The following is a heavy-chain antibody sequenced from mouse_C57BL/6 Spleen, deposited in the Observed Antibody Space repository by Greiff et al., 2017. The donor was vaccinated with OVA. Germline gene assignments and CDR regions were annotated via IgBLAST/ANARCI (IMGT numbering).Heavy chain of an antibody. J-gene: IGHJ3*01. CDR3: ATMVTTGFAY. Sequence: QVQLQQPGAELVKPGASVKLSCKASGYTFTSYWMQWVKQRPGQGLEWIGEIDPSDSYTNYNQKFKGKATLTVDTSSSTAYMQLSSLTSEDSAFYYCATMVTTGFAYWGQGTLVTVSA. V-gene: IGHV1-50*01. CDR2: IDPSDSYT. D-gene: IGHD2-2*01. CDR1: GYTFTSYW.